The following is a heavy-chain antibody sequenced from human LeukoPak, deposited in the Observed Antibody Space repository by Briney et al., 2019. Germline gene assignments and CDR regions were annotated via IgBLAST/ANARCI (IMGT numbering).Heavy chain of an antibody. CDR3: ATDGDTGMAAWSFDI. Sequence: ASVKVSCKASGYTLTELSIHWVRQAPGKGLEWMGGFDPEDGETTYAQKFQGRVTMTEGTFTDTAYMEVSDLRSDDTAMYYCATDGDTGMAAWSFDIWGPGTMVTVSS. CDR1: GYTLTELS. J-gene: IGHJ3*02. V-gene: IGHV1-24*01. D-gene: IGHD3-10*01. CDR2: FDPEDGET.